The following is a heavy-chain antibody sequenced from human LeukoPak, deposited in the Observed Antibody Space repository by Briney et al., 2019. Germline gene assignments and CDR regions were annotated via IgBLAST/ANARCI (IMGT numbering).Heavy chain of an antibody. V-gene: IGHV3-11*06. D-gene: IGHD3-22*01. J-gene: IGHJ5*02. CDR1: GFTFSDSY. Sequence: GGSLRLSCAASGFTFSDSYMTWVRQAPGKGVEWVAYISGSGHDINYSDSVKGRFTISRDNAKNSLYLQMSSLRAEDTAVYYCARAGYYYDFNWFDPWGQGTLVTVSS. CDR2: ISGSGHDI. CDR3: ARAGYYYDFNWFDP.